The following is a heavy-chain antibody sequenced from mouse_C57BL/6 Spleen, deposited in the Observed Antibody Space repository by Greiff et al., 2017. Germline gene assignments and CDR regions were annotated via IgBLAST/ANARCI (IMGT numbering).Heavy chain of an antibody. J-gene: IGHJ2*01. D-gene: IGHD4-1*01. CDR3: ALGRGYFDY. V-gene: IGHV2-2*01. Sequence: QVQLQQSGPGLVQPSQSLSITCTVSGFSLTSYGVHWVRQSPGKGLEWLGVIWSGGSTDYNAAFITRLSISKDNPKSQVFFKMNSLQADDTAIYYCALGRGYFDYWGQGTTLTVSS. CDR1: GFSLTSYG. CDR2: IWSGGST.